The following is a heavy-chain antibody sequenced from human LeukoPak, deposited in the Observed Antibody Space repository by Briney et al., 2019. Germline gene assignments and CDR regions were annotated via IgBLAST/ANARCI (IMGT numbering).Heavy chain of an antibody. CDR3: AKDLGGPFDY. CDR1: GFTFSSYA. J-gene: IGHJ4*02. V-gene: IGHV3-23*01. D-gene: IGHD3-16*01. Sequence: GGSLRLSCAASGFTFSSYAMSWVRQAPGKGLEWVSAISGSGGSTYCADSVKGWFTISRDNSKNTLYLQMNSLRAEDTAVYYCAKDLGGPFDYWGQGTLVTVSS. CDR2: ISGSGGST.